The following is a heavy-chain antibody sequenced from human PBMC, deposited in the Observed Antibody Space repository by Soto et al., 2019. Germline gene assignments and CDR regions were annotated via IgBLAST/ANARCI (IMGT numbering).Heavy chain of an antibody. Sequence: TLSLTCTVSGGSISSGGYYWSWIRQHPGKGLEWIGYIYYSGSTYYNPSLKSRVTISVDTSKNQFSLKLSSVTAADTAVYYCATVPGGNNWFDPWGQGTLVTVSS. CDR2: IYYSGST. CDR3: ATVPGGNNWFDP. V-gene: IGHV4-31*03. D-gene: IGHD1-26*01. J-gene: IGHJ5*02. CDR1: GGSISSGGYY.